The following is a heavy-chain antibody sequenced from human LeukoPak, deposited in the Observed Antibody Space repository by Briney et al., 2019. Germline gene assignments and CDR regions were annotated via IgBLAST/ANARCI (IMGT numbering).Heavy chain of an antibody. CDR1: GFTFSSYA. Sequence: QPGGSLRLSCAASGFTFSSYAMHWVRQAPGKGVEWVAVISYDGSNKYYADSVKGRFTISRDNSKNTLYLQMKSLGAEDTAVYHCAKRYDSSGHSLDYWGQGTLVTVSS. D-gene: IGHD3-22*01. CDR2: ISYDGSNK. CDR3: AKRYDSSGHSLDY. J-gene: IGHJ4*02. V-gene: IGHV3-30-3*02.